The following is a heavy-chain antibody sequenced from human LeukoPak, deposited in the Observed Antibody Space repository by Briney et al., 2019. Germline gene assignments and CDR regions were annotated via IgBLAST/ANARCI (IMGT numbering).Heavy chain of an antibody. V-gene: IGHV4-38-2*02. CDR3: ARDCSGGSCYGRGQRWFDP. CDR1: GYSISSGYY. D-gene: IGHD2-15*01. J-gene: IGHJ5*02. Sequence: PSETLSLTCTVSGYSISSGYYWGWIRQPPGKGLEWIGSIYHSGSTYYNPSLKSRVTISVDTSKNQFSLKLSSVTAADTAVYYCARDCSGGSCYGRGQRWFDPWGQGTLVTVSS. CDR2: IYHSGST.